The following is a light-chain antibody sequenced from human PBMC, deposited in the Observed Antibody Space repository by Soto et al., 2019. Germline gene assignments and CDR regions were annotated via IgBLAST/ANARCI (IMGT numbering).Light chain of an antibody. V-gene: IGKV1-13*02. CDR2: DAS. CDR3: QQFNSDPIP. CDR1: QGSSSA. Sequence: AIQLTQSPSSLSASVGDRVTITFRTSQGSSSALAWYQQRPGKAPNLLIYDASTLESGVPSRFSGSVSGTAIDLTISSLQADDFATYYCQQFNSDPIPCGQGTRLEIK. J-gene: IGKJ5*01.